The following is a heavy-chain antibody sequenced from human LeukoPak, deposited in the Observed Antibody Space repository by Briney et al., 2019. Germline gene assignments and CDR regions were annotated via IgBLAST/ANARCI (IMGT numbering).Heavy chain of an antibody. Sequence: GGSLRLSCAASGFTFSSYGMHWVRQAPGKGLEWVAFIRYDGSNKYYADSVKGRFTISRDNSKNTLYLQMNSLRAEDTAVYYCAKDALPIAVAAPPLGYWGQGTLVTVSS. CDR2: IRYDGSNK. V-gene: IGHV3-30*02. D-gene: IGHD6-19*01. J-gene: IGHJ4*02. CDR1: GFTFSSYG. CDR3: AKDALPIAVAAPPLGY.